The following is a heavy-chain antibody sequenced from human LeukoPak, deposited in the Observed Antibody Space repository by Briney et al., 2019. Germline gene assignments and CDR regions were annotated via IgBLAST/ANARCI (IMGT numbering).Heavy chain of an antibody. J-gene: IGHJ4*02. CDR3: ARAPHYDFWSGYGYYFDY. Sequence: SETLSLTCAVYGGSFSGCYWSWIRQPPGKGLEWIGEINHSGSTNYNPSLKSRVTISVDTSKNQFSLKLSSVTAADTAVYYCARAPHYDFWSGYGYYFDYWGQGTLVTVSS. V-gene: IGHV4-34*01. CDR2: INHSGST. D-gene: IGHD3-3*01. CDR1: GGSFSGCY.